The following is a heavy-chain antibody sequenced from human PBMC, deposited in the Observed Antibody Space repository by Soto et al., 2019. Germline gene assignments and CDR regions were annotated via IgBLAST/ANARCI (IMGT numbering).Heavy chain of an antibody. CDR3: AKGVVREPAYFDD. D-gene: IGHD3-10*01. CDR1: GFTFSAFA. CDR2: ISYDGRNE. J-gene: IGHJ4*02. V-gene: IGHV3-30*18. Sequence: QVQMVESGGGVAQPGGSLRLSCAVSGFTFSAFAMYWVRQAPGKGLEWVALISYDGRNEDYAESVRGRFTISRDNSKNTLYLDMNSLSAEDSAVYFCAKGVVREPAYFDDWGQGTLVTVPS.